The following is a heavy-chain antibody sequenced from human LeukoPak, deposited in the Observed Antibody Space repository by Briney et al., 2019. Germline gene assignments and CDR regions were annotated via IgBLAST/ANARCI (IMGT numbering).Heavy chain of an antibody. Sequence: SETLSLTCAVYGGSFSGYYWSWIRQPPGKGLEWIGEINHSGSTNYNPSLKSRVTISVDTSKTQFSLKLSSVTAADTAVYYCARIQLPYYYYYGMDVWGQGTTVTVSS. CDR2: INHSGST. J-gene: IGHJ6*02. CDR3: ARIQLPYYYYYGMDV. D-gene: IGHD5-18*01. CDR1: GGSFSGYY. V-gene: IGHV4-34*01.